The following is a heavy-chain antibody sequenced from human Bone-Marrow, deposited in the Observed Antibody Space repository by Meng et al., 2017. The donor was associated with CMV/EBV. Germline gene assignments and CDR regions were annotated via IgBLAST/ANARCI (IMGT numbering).Heavy chain of an antibody. CDR3: APGFRSWSGSYSS. CDR2: ITHSGST. CDR1: GAPFSGY. J-gene: IGHJ4*02. Sequence: VLLQQWGEGLFKPSAAPSLHVSVYGAPFSGYWSWVRQPPGKGLELIGEITHSGSTNYNVSLKSRVTISIDTSKNQFSLKLSSVTATDTAVYYCAPGFRSWSGSYSSWGQGTLVTVSS. V-gene: IGHV4-34*01. D-gene: IGHD1-26*01.